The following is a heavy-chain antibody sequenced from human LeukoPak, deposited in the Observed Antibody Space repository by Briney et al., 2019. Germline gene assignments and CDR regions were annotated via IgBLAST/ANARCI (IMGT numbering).Heavy chain of an antibody. CDR2: INPNSGGT. D-gene: IGHD1-26*01. Sequence: ASVKVSCKASGYTFTGYYMHWVRQAPGQGLEWMGWINPNSGGTNYAQKFQVRVTMTRDTSISTAYMELSRLRSDDTAVYYCARDLPVGATFDAFDIWGQGTMVTASS. CDR3: ARDLPVGATFDAFDI. J-gene: IGHJ3*02. V-gene: IGHV1-2*02. CDR1: GYTFTGYY.